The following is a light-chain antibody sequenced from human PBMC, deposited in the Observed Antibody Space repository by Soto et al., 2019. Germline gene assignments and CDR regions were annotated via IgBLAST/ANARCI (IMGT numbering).Light chain of an antibody. CDR3: GADHGSGSNFVYV. V-gene: IGLV9-49*01. CDR2: VGTGGIVG. Sequence: QSVLTQPPSASASLGASVTLTCTLSSGYSNYEVDWYQQRPGKGPRFVMRVGTGGIVGSKGDGIPGRFSVLGSGLNWFLTINNIQEEDESDYHCGADHGSGSNFVYVFGTGTKLTVL. J-gene: IGLJ1*01. CDR1: SGYSNYE.